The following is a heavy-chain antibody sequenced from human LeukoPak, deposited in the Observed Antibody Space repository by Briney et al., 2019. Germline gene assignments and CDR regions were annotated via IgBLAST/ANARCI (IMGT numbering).Heavy chain of an antibody. CDR2: LGDNDGKT. CDR3: AKRPDSHDY. CDR1: GFTFSNYA. V-gene: IGHV3-23*01. D-gene: IGHD3-22*01. Sequence: GGSLRLSCAASGFTFSNYAMNWVRQAPGKGLEWVSALGDNDGKTFYADSVKGRFTISRDNSKNTLYLQMNSLRAEDTAIYYCAKRPDSHDYWGQGTLVTVSS. J-gene: IGHJ4*02.